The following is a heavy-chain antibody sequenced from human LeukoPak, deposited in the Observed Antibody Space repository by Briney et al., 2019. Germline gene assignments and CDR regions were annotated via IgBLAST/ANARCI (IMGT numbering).Heavy chain of an antibody. J-gene: IGHJ4*02. CDR3: AKRWSGYHSSEV. Sequence: PGRSLRLSCAASGFTFSRYGMHWVRQAPGKGLEWVANIKGDGSEKYYVDSVKGRLPISRDNAKNFLYLQVNSLRADDTAVYYCAKRWSGYHSSEVWGQGTLVTVSS. V-gene: IGHV3-7*01. CDR2: IKGDGSEK. CDR1: GFTFSRYG. D-gene: IGHD3-3*01.